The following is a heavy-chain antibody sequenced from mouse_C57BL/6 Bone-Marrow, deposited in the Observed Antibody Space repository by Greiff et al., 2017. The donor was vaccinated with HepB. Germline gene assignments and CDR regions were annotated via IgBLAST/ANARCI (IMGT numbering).Heavy chain of an antibody. CDR1: GYTFTSYW. J-gene: IGHJ2*01. CDR3: ARDWLLRPYYFDY. Sequence: VQVVESGAELVMPGASVKLSCKASGYTFTSYWMHWVKQRPGQGLEWIGEIDPSDSYTNYNQKFKGKSTLTVDKSSSTAYMQLSSLTSEDSAVYYCARDWLLRPYYFDYWGQGTTLTVSS. CDR2: IDPSDSYT. D-gene: IGHD2-3*01. V-gene: IGHV1-69*01.